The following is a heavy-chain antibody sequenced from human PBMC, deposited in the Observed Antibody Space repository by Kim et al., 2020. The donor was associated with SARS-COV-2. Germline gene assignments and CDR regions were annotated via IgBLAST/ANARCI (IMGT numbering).Heavy chain of an antibody. CDR2: IYYSGST. J-gene: IGHJ4*02. Sequence: SETLSLTCTVSGGSISSSSYYWGWIRQPPGKGLEWIGSIYYSGSTYYNPSLKSRVTISVDTSKNQFSLKLSSVTAADTAVYYCARHWDLDYYGSGSYFGDDYWGQGTLVTVSS. CDR3: ARHWDLDYYGSGSYFGDDY. V-gene: IGHV4-39*01. D-gene: IGHD3-10*01. CDR1: GGSISSSSYY.